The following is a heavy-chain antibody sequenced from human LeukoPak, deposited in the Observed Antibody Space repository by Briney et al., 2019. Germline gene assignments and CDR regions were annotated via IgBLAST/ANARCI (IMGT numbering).Heavy chain of an antibody. J-gene: IGHJ4*02. CDR2: INHSGST. CDR1: GGSFSGYY. Sequence: PSETLSLTCAVYGGSFSGYYWSWIRQPPGKGLEWIGEINHSGSTNYNPSLKSRVTISVDTSKNQFSLKLSSVTAADTAVYYCARGHYHGSGTAGYWGQGTLVTVSS. CDR3: ARGHYHGSGTAGY. D-gene: IGHD3-10*01. V-gene: IGHV4-34*01.